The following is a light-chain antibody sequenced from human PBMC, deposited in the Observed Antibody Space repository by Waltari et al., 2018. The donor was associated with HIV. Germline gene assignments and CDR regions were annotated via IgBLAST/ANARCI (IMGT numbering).Light chain of an antibody. V-gene: IGLV2-11*01. CDR2: DVT. J-gene: IGLJ3*02. CDR3: CSYAGGYTLV. Sequence: QSALTPPRSVSGSPGQSVTISCTGTSSDVGGYNYVSWYQQHPGKAPKLMIYDVTKRPAGVPDRFSGYKSGNTASLTSSGLQAEDEADYCCCSYAGGYTLVFGGGTKLTVL. CDR1: SSDVGGYNY.